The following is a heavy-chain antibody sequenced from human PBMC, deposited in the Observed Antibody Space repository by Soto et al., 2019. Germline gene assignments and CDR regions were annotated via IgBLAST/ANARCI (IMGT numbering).Heavy chain of an antibody. J-gene: IGHJ4*02. CDR3: ARDLSDYEYVWGSYRYAYFDY. Sequence: GGSLRLSCAASGVTFSDYYMSWIRQATGKGLEWVSYISSGSSYTNYADSVKGRFTISRDNAKNSLYLQMNSLRAEDTAVYYCARDLSDYEYVWGSYRYAYFDYWGQGTLVTVSS. CDR2: ISSGSSYT. D-gene: IGHD3-16*02. V-gene: IGHV3-11*05. CDR1: GVTFSDYY.